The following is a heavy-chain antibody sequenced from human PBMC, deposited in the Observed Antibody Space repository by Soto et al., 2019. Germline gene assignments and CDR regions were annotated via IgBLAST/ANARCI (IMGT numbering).Heavy chain of an antibody. D-gene: IGHD6-25*01. Sequence: EVQLLESGGGLVQPGGSLRLSCVASGFPFRSYAMNWVRQVPGKGLEWVSGMSGSGDFTYYADSVKGRCTISRDNSKNTLYLQMSSLRAEDTAIYYCAKDFSSGRYYFDYWGPGTRVTVSS. J-gene: IGHJ4*02. CDR2: MSGSGDFT. CDR1: GFPFRSYA. CDR3: AKDFSSGRYYFDY. V-gene: IGHV3-23*01.